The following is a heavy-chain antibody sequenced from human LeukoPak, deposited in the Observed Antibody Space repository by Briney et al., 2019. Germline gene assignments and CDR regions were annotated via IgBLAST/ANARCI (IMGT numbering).Heavy chain of an antibody. CDR3: ARDLGYCSSTSCYRWFDP. D-gene: IGHD2-2*01. Sequence: PSETLSLTCTVSGGSISGYYWSWIRQPPGKGLEWIGYIYYSGSTNYNPSLKSRVTISVDTSKNQFSLKLSSVTAADTAVYYCARDLGYCSSTSCYRWFDPWGQGTLVTVSS. CDR2: IYYSGST. V-gene: IGHV4-59*12. CDR1: GGSISGYY. J-gene: IGHJ5*02.